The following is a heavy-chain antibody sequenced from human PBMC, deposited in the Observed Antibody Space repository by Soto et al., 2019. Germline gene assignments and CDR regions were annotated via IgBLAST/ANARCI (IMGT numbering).Heavy chain of an antibody. J-gene: IGHJ3*02. Sequence: SVKVSCKASGGTFSSYAISWVRQAPVQGLEWMGGIIPIFGTANYAQKFQGRATITADKSTSTAYMELSSLRSEDTAVYYCARFSSHYYDSSGYYDAFDIWGQGTMVTVSS. CDR2: IIPIFGTA. V-gene: IGHV1-69*06. CDR3: ARFSSHYYDSSGYYDAFDI. CDR1: GGTFSSYA. D-gene: IGHD3-22*01.